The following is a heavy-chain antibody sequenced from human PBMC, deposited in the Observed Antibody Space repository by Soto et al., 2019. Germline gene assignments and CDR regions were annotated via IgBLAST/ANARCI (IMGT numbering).Heavy chain of an antibody. CDR3: TAGSPFNY. J-gene: IGHJ4*02. CDR2: IKGKPDGGAT. CDR1: GFTFNTAW. Sequence: LRLSCAASGFTFNTAWLTWVRQAPGKGLEWVGRIKGKPDGGATDYAALVEGRFMISRDDSQNTVFLQMNSLKTDDTAVYYCTAGSPFNYWGPGTLVTVSS. V-gene: IGHV3-15*01.